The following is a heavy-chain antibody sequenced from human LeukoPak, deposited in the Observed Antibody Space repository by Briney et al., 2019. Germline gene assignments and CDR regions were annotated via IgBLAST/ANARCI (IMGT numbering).Heavy chain of an antibody. V-gene: IGHV3-23*01. CDR3: AKTLLWFGELSSFDY. CDR1: GFTFSSYG. J-gene: IGHJ4*02. D-gene: IGHD3-10*01. CDR2: ISGSGGST. Sequence: GGTLRLSCAASGFTFSSYGMSWVRQAPGKGLEWVSAISGSGGSTYYADSVKGRFTISRDNSKNTLYLQMNSLRAEDTAVYYCAKTLLWFGELSSFDYWGQGTLVTVSS.